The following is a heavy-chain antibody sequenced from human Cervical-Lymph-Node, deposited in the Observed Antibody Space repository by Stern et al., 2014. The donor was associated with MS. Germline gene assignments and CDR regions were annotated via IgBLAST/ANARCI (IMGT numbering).Heavy chain of an antibody. D-gene: IGHD3-22*01. Sequence: MQLVESGGGVVQPGRSLRLSCAASGFTFSSYGMHWVRQAPGKALEWVAVISYDGSNKYYADSVKGRFTISRDNSKNTLYLQMNSLRAEDTAVYYCAKETLNYYDSSGYGPDYWGQGTLVTVSS. J-gene: IGHJ4*02. CDR1: GFTFSSYG. CDR2: ISYDGSNK. CDR3: AKETLNYYDSSGYGPDY. V-gene: IGHV3-30*18.